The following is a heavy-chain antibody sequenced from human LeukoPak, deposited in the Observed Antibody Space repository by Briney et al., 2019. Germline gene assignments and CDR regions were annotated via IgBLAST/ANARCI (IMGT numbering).Heavy chain of an antibody. J-gene: IGHJ6*02. V-gene: IGHV3-30*18. Sequence: GGSLRLSCAASGFTFTNYAIHWVRQAPGKGLEWVAAISYDGSNKYYGDPVRGRFTISRDNSKNTLYLRMNSLRAEDTAVYYCAKSVSGSYVNGMDVWGQGTTVIVSS. CDR3: AKSVSGSYVNGMDV. D-gene: IGHD3-10*01. CDR1: GFTFTNYA. CDR2: ISYDGSNK.